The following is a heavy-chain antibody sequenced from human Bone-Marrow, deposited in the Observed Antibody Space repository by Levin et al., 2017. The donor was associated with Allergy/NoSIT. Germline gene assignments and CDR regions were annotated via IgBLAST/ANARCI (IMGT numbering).Heavy chain of an antibody. CDR2: IYHSGST. Sequence: LRLSCAVSGGSISSGGYSWSWIRQPPGKGLEWIGYIYHSGSTYYNPSLKSRVTISVDRSKNQFSLKLSSVTAADTAVYYCARLTPPYGMDVWGQGTTVTVSS. CDR3: ARLTPPYGMDV. V-gene: IGHV4-30-2*01. CDR1: GGSISSGGYS. J-gene: IGHJ6*02.